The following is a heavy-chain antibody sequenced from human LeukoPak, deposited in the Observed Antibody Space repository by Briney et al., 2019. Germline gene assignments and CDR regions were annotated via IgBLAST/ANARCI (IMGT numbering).Heavy chain of an antibody. Sequence: SENLSLTCAVYGGSFSGYYWSWIRQPPGKGLEWIGEINHSGSTNYNPSLKSRVTISVDTSKNQFSLKLSSVTAADTAVYSCARDGPERYWAQGTQVTVSS. V-gene: IGHV4-34*01. J-gene: IGHJ4*02. CDR3: ARDGPERY. D-gene: IGHD1-1*01. CDR1: GGSFSGYY. CDR2: INHSGST.